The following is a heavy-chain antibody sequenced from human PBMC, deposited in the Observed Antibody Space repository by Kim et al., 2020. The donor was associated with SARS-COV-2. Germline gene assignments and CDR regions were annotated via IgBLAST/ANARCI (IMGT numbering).Heavy chain of an antibody. V-gene: IGHV1-46*01. D-gene: IGHD2-15*01. Sequence: QGRVTMTRDTSTSTVYMELSSLRSEDTAVYYCARSLCSGGSCYSSGWFDPWGQGTLVTVSS. CDR3: ARSLCSGGSCYSSGWFDP. J-gene: IGHJ5*02.